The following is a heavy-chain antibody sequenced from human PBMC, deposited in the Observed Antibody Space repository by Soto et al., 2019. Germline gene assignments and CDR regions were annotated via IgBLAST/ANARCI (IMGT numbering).Heavy chain of an antibody. Sequence: GGSLRLSCAASGFTFSSYSMNWVRQAPGKGLEWVSYISSSSSTIYYADSVKGRFTISRDNAKNSLYLQMNSLRDEDTAVYYCAKGKDSRYSYGLMIGFDYYYGMDVWGQGTTVTVSS. J-gene: IGHJ6*02. CDR3: AKGKDSRYSYGLMIGFDYYYGMDV. D-gene: IGHD5-18*01. CDR2: ISSSSSTI. CDR1: GFTFSSYS. V-gene: IGHV3-48*02.